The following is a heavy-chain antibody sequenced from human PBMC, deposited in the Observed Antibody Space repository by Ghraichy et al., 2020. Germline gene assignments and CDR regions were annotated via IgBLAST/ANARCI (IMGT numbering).Heavy chain of an antibody. CDR2: ISGDGTYS. J-gene: IGHJ4*02. Sequence: GGSLRLSCAASGFTFSNDWMDWVRQAPGKGLVWVSRISGDGTYSDYADSVKGRFTISRDNAKNTLFLQMHSLRAEDTAVYYCARDTSEAGQTFDHWGQGTLVTVSS. V-gene: IGHV3-74*01. D-gene: IGHD6-13*01. CDR3: ARDTSEAGQTFDH. CDR1: GFTFSNDW.